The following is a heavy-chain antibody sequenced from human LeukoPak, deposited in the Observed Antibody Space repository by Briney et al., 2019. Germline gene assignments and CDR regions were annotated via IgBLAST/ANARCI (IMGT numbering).Heavy chain of an antibody. J-gene: IGHJ4*02. CDR1: GFTFSTYT. D-gene: IGHD5-18*01. V-gene: IGHV3-23*01. Sequence: GGSLRLSCVASGFTFSTYTMNWIRQAPEKGLDWVSVISGSAHKIRYADSVKGRFTISRDNSENIVYLQMNNLRAEDTAVYYCAGRVTGYSSGYVYWGQGTLVTVSS. CDR2: ISGSAHKI. CDR3: AGRVTGYSSGYVY.